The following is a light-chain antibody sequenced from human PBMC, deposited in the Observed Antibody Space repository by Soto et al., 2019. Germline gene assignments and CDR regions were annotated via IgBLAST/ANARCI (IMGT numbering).Light chain of an antibody. CDR2: GAS. CDR3: QQYNDWAPFT. J-gene: IGKJ3*01. V-gene: IGKV3-15*01. CDR1: QSINKN. Sequence: IVMPQSPATLYVSPGGSATLSCRASQSINKNLAWYQQRPGQAPRLLIYGASTKATGIPARFSGRGSGTDFNLTISSLQSEDVAVYYCQQYNDWAPFTFGPGTKVDIQ.